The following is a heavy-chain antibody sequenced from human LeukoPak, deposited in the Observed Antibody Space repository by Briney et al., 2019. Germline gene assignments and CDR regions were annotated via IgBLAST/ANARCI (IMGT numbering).Heavy chain of an antibody. V-gene: IGHV3-30-3*01. CDR1: GFTFSSYA. CDR2: ISYDGSNK. CDR3: AKDLGYGDDY. D-gene: IGHD4-17*01. J-gene: IGHJ4*02. Sequence: GGSLRLSCAASGFTFSSYAMHWVRQAPGKGLEWVAVISYDGSNKYYADSVKGRFTISRDNSKNTLYLQMNSLRAEDTAVYYCAKDLGYGDDYWGQGTLVTVSS.